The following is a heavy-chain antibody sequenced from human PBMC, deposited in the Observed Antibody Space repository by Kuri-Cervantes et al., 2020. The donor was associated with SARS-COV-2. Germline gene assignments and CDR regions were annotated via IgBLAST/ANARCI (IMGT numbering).Heavy chain of an antibody. J-gene: IGHJ6*03. Sequence: GESLKISCAASGFTFSSYSMNWVRQAPGKGLEWVSYISSSSSTIYYADSVKGRFTISRDNAKNSLYLQMNSLRDEDTAVYYCARVAVTTYYYYYYMDVWGKGTTVTVSS. CDR1: GFTFSSYS. V-gene: IGHV3-48*02. D-gene: IGHD4-17*01. CDR2: ISSSSSTI. CDR3: ARVAVTTYYYYYYMDV.